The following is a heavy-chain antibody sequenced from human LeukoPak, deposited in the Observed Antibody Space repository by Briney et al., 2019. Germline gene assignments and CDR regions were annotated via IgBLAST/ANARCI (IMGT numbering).Heavy chain of an antibody. CDR1: GGSISSSSYY. CDR2: IYYSGST. D-gene: IGHD3-22*01. V-gene: IGHV4-39*01. Sequence: SETLSLTCTVSGGSISSSSYYWGWIRQPPGKGLEWIGSIYYSGSTNYNPSLKSRVTISVDTSKNQFSLKLSSVTAADTAVYYCATQTVYYYDSSGYYYRAEYFQHWGQGTLVTVSS. J-gene: IGHJ1*01. CDR3: ATQTVYYYDSSGYYYRAEYFQH.